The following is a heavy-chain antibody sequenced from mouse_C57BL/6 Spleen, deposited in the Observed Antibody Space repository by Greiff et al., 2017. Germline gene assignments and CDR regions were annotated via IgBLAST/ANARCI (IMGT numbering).Heavy chain of an antibody. CDR3: VRDYGGYFDV. V-gene: IGHV10-1*01. CDR2: IRSKSNNYAT. D-gene: IGHD1-1*02. Sequence: EVQVVESGGGLVQPKGSLKLSCAASGFSFNTYAMNWVRQAPGKGLEWVARIRSKSNNYATYYADSVKDRFTISRDDSESMLYLQMNNLKTEDTAMYYCVRDYGGYFDVWGTGTTVTVSS. CDR1: GFSFNTYA. J-gene: IGHJ1*03.